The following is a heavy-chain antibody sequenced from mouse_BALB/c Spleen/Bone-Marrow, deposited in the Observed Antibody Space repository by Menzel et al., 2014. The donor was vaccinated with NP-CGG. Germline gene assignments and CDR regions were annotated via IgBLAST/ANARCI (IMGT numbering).Heavy chain of an antibody. CDR3: ARSEGIYYYGSSYDLDY. J-gene: IGHJ4*01. V-gene: IGHV1S34*01. D-gene: IGHD1-1*01. Sequence: LVKTGASVKISCKASDYSFTDYYMHWVKQTHGRSLEWIGYISCYNGATSYNQKFKGKATFTVDTSSSTAYMQFSSLTSEDSAVYYCARSEGIYYYGSSYDLDYWGQGTSVTVSS. CDR2: ISCYNGAT. CDR1: DYSFTDYY.